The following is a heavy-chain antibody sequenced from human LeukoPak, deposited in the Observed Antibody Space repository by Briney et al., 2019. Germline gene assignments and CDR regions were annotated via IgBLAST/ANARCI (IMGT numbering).Heavy chain of an antibody. V-gene: IGHV1-18*01. J-gene: IGHJ3*02. CDR3: ASTVTTTSGNAFDI. CDR1: GYTFTSYG. CDR2: ISAYNGNT. Sequence: ASVKVSCKASGYTFTSYGISWVRQAPGQGLECMGWISAYNGNTNYAQKLQGRVTMTTDTSTSTAYMELRSLRSDDTAVYYCASTVTTTSGNAFDIWGQGTMVTVSS. D-gene: IGHD4-17*01.